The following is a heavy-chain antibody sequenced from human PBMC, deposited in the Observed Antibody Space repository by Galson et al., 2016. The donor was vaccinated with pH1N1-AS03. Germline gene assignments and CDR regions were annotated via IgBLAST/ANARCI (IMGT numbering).Heavy chain of an antibody. CDR2: VIPLFGTT. CDR3: ARVMVPTTYYGMDV. CDR1: GGTFSSYA. J-gene: IGHJ6*02. V-gene: IGHV1-69*06. Sequence: SVKVSCKASGGTFSSYAFSWVRQAPGQGLEWMGGVIPLFGTTNYAQKFQGRVTITADKSTSTAYMELRSLRSDDTAVYYCARVMVPTTYYGMDVWGQGTTVTVSS. D-gene: IGHD4/OR15-4a*01.